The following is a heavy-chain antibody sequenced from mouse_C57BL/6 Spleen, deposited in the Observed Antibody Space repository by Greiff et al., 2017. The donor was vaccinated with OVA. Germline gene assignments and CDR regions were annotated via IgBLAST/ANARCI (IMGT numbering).Heavy chain of an antibody. CDR3: ARPPYDYDPAWFAY. CDR2: ISSGSSTI. CDR1: GFTFSDYG. V-gene: IGHV5-17*01. Sequence: DVMLVESGGGLVKPGGSLKLSCAASGFTFSDYGMHWVRQAPEKGLEWVAYISSGSSTIYYADTVKGRFTISRDNAKNTLFLQMTSLRSEDTAMYYCARPPYDYDPAWFAYWGQGTLVTVSA. J-gene: IGHJ3*01. D-gene: IGHD2-4*01.